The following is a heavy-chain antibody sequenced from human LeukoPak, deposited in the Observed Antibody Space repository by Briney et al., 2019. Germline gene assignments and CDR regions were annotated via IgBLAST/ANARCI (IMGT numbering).Heavy chain of an antibody. Sequence: PGGSLRLSCAASGFTFSSYSMSWVRQAPGKGLEWVANIKQDGSEKYYVDSVKGRFTISRDNAKNSLYLQMNSLRAEDTAVYYCARDPLWFGEFGDIWGQGTMVTVSS. V-gene: IGHV3-7*01. D-gene: IGHD3-10*01. J-gene: IGHJ3*02. CDR1: GFTFSSYS. CDR2: IKQDGSEK. CDR3: ARDPLWFGEFGDI.